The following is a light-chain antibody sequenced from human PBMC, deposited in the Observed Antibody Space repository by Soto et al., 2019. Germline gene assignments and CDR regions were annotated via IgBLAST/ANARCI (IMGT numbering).Light chain of an antibody. Sequence: EIVLTQSPGTLSLSPGESATLSCRASQSVSSNYLAWYQRKPGQGPRLLIYGATSRPTGIPDRFSGSGSGTDFTLTISRLQTEDFAVYYCQQYVASPPTFGGGTKVEIK. CDR2: GAT. CDR1: QSVSSNY. V-gene: IGKV3-20*01. J-gene: IGKJ4*01. CDR3: QQYVASPPT.